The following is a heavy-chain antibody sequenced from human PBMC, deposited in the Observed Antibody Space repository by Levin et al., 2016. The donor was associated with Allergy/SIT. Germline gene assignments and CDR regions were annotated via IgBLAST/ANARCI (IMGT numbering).Heavy chain of an antibody. Sequence: WVRQAPGQGLEWMGWISAYNGNTNYAQKLQGRVTMTTDTSTSTAYMELRSLRSDDTAVYYCARDSGGLRWDSVPGDYWGQGTLVTVSS. CDR2: ISAYNGNT. V-gene: IGHV1-18*01. J-gene: IGHJ4*02. D-gene: IGHD4-23*01. CDR3: ARDSGGLRWDSVPGDY.